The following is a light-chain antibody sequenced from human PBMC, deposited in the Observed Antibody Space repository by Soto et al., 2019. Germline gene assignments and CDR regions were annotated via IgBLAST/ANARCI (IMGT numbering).Light chain of an antibody. Sequence: EIVLTQSPSTLYLSPGEGAIPSCRASQSVSSYLAWYQQKPGQAPRLLIYDASNRATGIPARFSGSGSGTDFTLTISSLEPEDFAVYYCQQRSKWPRTFGQGTKVDIK. V-gene: IGKV3-11*01. J-gene: IGKJ1*01. CDR2: DAS. CDR1: QSVSSY. CDR3: QQRSKWPRT.